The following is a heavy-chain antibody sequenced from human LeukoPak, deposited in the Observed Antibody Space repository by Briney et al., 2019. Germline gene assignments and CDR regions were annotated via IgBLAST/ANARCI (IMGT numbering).Heavy chain of an antibody. J-gene: IGHJ4*02. D-gene: IGHD6-19*01. V-gene: IGHV3-21*01. CDR2: ISARSNFI. Sequence: PGGSLRLSCVVSGFTFSSYSMSWVRQAPGKGLEWVSSISARSNFISYADSVKGRFTISRDNAKKSLYLQMNSVRAEDTAVYYCARDPGYSSGWFDYWGQGALVTVSS. CDR1: GFTFSSYS. CDR3: ARDPGYSSGWFDY.